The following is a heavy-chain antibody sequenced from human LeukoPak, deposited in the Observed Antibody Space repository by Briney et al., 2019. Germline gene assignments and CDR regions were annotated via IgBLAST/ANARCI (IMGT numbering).Heavy chain of an antibody. J-gene: IGHJ6*03. CDR2: IYYSGST. CDR1: GGSISSGGYY. CDR3: ARDRYYDSSGYPYYMDV. Sequence: SETLSLTCTVSGGSISSGGYYWRWIRQHPGKGLEWIGYIYYSGSTYYNPSLESRVTISVDTSKNQFSLKLSSVTAADTAVYYCARDRYYDSSGYPYYMDVWGKGTTVTVSS. D-gene: IGHD3-22*01. V-gene: IGHV4-31*03.